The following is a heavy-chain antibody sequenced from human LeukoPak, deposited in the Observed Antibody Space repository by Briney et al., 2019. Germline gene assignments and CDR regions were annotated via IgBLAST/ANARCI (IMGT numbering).Heavy chain of an antibody. D-gene: IGHD6-13*01. CDR3: AKDIAAKGYFDY. CDR2: ISWNSGRI. V-gene: IGHV3-9*01. J-gene: IGHJ4*02. CDR1: GFTFDDYA. Sequence: GGSLRLSCAASGFTFDDYAMHWVRQAPGKGLEWVSGISWNSGRIGYADSVKGRFTISRDNAKSSLYLQMNSLRSEDTALYYCAKDIAAKGYFDYWGQGTLVTVSS.